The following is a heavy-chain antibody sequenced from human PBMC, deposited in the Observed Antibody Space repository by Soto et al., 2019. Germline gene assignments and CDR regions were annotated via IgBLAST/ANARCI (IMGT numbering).Heavy chain of an antibody. V-gene: IGHV3-23*01. D-gene: IGHD6-13*01. J-gene: IGHJ6*04. Sequence: EVHLLESGGGLVQPGESLRLSCAASGFIFSDYAMTWVRQAPGKGLEWVSGISGSGESIYYADSVEGRFTISRDNSKNTLYLQMNSLRGEDTAVYYCARARHGSDWYTYYFYTLPVWGEGTTVTVSS. CDR2: ISGSGESI. CDR1: GFIFSDYA. CDR3: ARARHGSDWYTYYFYTLPV.